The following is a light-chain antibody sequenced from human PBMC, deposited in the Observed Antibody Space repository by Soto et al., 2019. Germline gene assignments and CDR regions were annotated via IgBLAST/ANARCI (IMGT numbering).Light chain of an antibody. CDR1: SSDVGAYNY. CDR2: DVT. V-gene: IGLV2-14*03. CDR3: SSYTSSTTFV. J-gene: IGLJ1*01. Sequence: QSALTQPASVSGSPGQSITISCTGTSSDVGAYNYVSWYQQHPGKAPKLMISDVTNRPSGVSNRFAGSKSGNTASLTIAGLQAEDEDEYYCSSYTSSTTFVFGTGTKLTVL.